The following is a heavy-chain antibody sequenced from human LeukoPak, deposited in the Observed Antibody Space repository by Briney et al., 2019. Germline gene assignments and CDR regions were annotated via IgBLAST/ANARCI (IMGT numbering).Heavy chain of an antibody. J-gene: IGHJ4*02. CDR2: INHSGST. V-gene: IGHV4-34*01. Sequence: SETLSLTCAVYGGSFSGYYWSWIRQPPGKGLEWIGEINHSGSTNYNPSLKSRVTISVDTSKNQFSLKLSSVTAADTAVYYCARLPTAEWSSPFEYWGQGTLVTVSS. CDR1: GGSFSGYY. CDR3: ARLPTAEWSSPFEY. D-gene: IGHD3-3*01.